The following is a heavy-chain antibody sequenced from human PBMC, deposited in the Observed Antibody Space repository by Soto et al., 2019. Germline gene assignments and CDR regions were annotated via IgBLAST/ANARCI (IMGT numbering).Heavy chain of an antibody. J-gene: IGHJ5*02. CDR3: ARDMVRGVMSTNWFDP. D-gene: IGHD3-10*01. Sequence: GGSLRLSCAASGFTFSSYAMSWVRQAPGKGLEWVSSISSSSSCIYYADSVKGRFTISRDNAKNSLYLQMNSLRAEDTAVYYCARDMVRGVMSTNWFDPWGQGTLVTVSS. CDR1: GFTFSSYA. CDR2: ISSSSSCI. V-gene: IGHV3-21*01.